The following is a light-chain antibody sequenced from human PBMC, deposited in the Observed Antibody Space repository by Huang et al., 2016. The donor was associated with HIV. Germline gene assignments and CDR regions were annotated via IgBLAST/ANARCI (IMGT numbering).Light chain of an antibody. J-gene: IGKJ1*01. CDR2: DAS. CDR3: QQRNNWPPWT. Sequence: EIVLTQSPATLSLSPGEGATLSCRASQSIGSYLAWYQPRPGKAPRLLIYDASIRATGIPARFSGRGSGTDCTLTISSLEPEDFAVYYCQQRNNWPPWTFGQGTKVELK. CDR1: QSIGSY. V-gene: IGKV3-11*01.